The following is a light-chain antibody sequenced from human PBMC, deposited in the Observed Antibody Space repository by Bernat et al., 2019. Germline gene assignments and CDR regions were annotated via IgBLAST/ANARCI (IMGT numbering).Light chain of an antibody. CDR2: KDN. CDR1: KLGDKY. Sequence: SYEMTQPPSVSVSPGQTASITCSGDKLGDKYTCWYQQKPGQAPVLVMYKDNKRPSGIPERIPGSNSGNTATLTISGTQAMDEADYYCQAWDGITWVFGGGTRLTVL. J-gene: IGLJ3*02. V-gene: IGLV3-1*01. CDR3: QAWDGITWV.